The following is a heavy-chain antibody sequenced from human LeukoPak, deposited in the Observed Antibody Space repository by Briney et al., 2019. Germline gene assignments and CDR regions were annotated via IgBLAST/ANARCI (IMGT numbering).Heavy chain of an antibody. CDR1: GFTFSNYW. D-gene: IGHD3-10*01. Sequence: PGGSLRLSCAASGFTFSNYWMHWVRQDPGKGLVWVSYINPDGSNTNYADSVKGRFTISRDNSKNTLYLQMNSLRAEDTAVYYCAKMGKTENHYGSGRFSYYYYMDVWGKGTTVTISS. V-gene: IGHV3-74*01. CDR2: INPDGSNT. J-gene: IGHJ6*03. CDR3: AKMGKTENHYGSGRFSYYYYMDV.